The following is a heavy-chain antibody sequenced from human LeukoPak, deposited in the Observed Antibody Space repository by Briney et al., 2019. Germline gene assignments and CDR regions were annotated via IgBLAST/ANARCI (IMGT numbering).Heavy chain of an antibody. CDR1: GGSISSHY. D-gene: IGHD1-14*01. J-gene: IGHJ2*01. CDR3: ARAPENWYFDL. CDR2: FYISGST. Sequence: SETLSLTCTVSGGSISSHYWSWIRQPAGKGLGWIGRFYISGSTNYNPSLKNRVTMSVDTSKNQLSLKLNSVTAADTAVYYCARAPENWYFDLWGRGTLVTVSS. V-gene: IGHV4-4*07.